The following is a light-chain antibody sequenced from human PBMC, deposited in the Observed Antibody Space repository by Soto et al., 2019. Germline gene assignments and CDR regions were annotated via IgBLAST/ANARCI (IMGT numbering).Light chain of an antibody. V-gene: IGKV3-20*01. J-gene: IGKJ1*01. CDR2: GAS. Sequence: EIVLTQSPGTLSLSPGERATLSCRASQSLSSNYLAWHQQKPGQAPRLLIYGASTRAIGIPDRFSGSGSGTDFSLTSSRLESEDFAVYYCQQYRSSTWTFGQGTKVEIK. CDR1: QSLSSNY. CDR3: QQYRSSTWT.